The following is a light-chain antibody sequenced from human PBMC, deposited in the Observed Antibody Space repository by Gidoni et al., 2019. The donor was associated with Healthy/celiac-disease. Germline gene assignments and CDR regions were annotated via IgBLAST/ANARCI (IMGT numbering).Light chain of an antibody. CDR3: QAWDSSTASVV. CDR2: QDR. CDR1: KLGDKY. J-gene: IGLJ2*01. V-gene: IGLV3-1*01. Sequence: SYELTQPPSVTVSPGQTASITRSGDKLGDKYACCYQQKPGKSPVLVIYQDRKRPSGIPEGFSGSNSGNIATLNISGTQARDEADHYCQAWDSSTASVVCGGWTKLTVL.